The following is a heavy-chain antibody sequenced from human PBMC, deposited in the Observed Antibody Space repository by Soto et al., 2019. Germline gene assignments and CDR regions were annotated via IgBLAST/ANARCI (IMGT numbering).Heavy chain of an antibody. D-gene: IGHD2-2*01. CDR3: AREGCSSASCYVGLATFRSDDAFDI. CDR1: GYTFTSYY. V-gene: IGHV1-46*01. Sequence: ASVKVSCKASGYTFTSYYMHWVRQAPGQGLELMGIINPSGGSTSYAQKFQGRVTMTRDTSRSTVYMELSSLRSENTAVYYCAREGCSSASCYVGLATFRSDDAFDIWGQGTMFTVS. J-gene: IGHJ3*02. CDR2: INPSGGST.